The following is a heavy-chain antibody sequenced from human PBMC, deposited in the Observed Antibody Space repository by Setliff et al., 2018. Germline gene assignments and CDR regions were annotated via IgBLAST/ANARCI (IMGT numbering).Heavy chain of an antibody. CDR2: IYTRGIT. D-gene: IGHD6-19*01. V-gene: IGHV4-61*09. CDR1: GGSISSGSDY. CDR3: ARALSGWYSAHYYYMDV. J-gene: IGHJ6*03. Sequence: PSETLSLTCSVSGGSISSGSDYWTWIRQPAGKGLEWIGHIYTRGITNYNPSLKSRVTISVDTSKNQFSLKVTAVTAADTAVYYCARALSGWYSAHYYYMDVWGKGTAVTVSS.